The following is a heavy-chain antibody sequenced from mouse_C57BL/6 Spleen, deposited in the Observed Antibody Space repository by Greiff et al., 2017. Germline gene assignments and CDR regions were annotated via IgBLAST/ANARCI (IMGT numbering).Heavy chain of an antibody. D-gene: IGHD1-1*01. Sequence: QVQLKESGPELVKPGASVKISCKASGYAFSSSWMNWVKQRPGKGLEWIGRIYPGDGATNYNGKFKGKATLTADKSSSTAYMQLSSLTSEDSAVYFCANYYGSSSRVYFDYWGQGTTLTVSS. CDR2: IYPGDGAT. V-gene: IGHV1-82*01. CDR3: ANYYGSSSRVYFDY. J-gene: IGHJ2*01. CDR1: GYAFSSSW.